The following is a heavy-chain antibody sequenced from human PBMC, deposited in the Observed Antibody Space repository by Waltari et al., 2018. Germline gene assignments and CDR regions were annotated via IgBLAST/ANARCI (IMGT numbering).Heavy chain of an antibody. CDR2: INPKYGGT. CDR1: GYTFGDYS. V-gene: IGHV1-2*02. J-gene: IGHJ6*02. Sequence: QVQLVQSGAEVKKPGASVRVSCKASGYTFGDYSINWVRQAPGQGLEWMGWINPKYGGTNYAQRFQGRVTMTRDTSISTAYMEVSGLRSDDTAVFYCARGQLVGIFSDGMDVWGQGTTVTVSS. D-gene: IGHD6-6*01. CDR3: ARGQLVGIFSDGMDV.